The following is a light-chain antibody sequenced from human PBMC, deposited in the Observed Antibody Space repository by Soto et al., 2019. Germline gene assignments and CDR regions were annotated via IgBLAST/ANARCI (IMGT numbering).Light chain of an antibody. J-gene: IGLJ3*02. CDR3: ASGDVSLSGWV. V-gene: IGLV1-47*02. CDR2: STN. Sequence: QAVVTQSPSASGTPGQRVTISCSGQNSNIGTYYAYWYQHLPGAAPKLLIYSTNMRPSGVPDRFSGSKSGTSASLAISGLRAEDEGHYYCASGDVSLSGWVFGGGTKLTVL. CDR1: NSNIGTYY.